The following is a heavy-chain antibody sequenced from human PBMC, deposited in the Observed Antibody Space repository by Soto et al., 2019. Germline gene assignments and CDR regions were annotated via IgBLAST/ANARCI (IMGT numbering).Heavy chain of an antibody. CDR2: FNPTSGST. V-gene: IGHV1-46*01. J-gene: IGHJ4*02. CDR1: GYTFINYY. Sequence: QVQLVQSGAEVKKPGASVKLSCKASGYTFINYYIHWVRQAPGQGLEWMGIFNPTSGSTNYAQKFQGRVTLTMDTSTRPVYMELRSLRFDDTAVYYCARDLAAGDYWGQGTLVTVSS. D-gene: IGHD6-13*01. CDR3: ARDLAAGDY.